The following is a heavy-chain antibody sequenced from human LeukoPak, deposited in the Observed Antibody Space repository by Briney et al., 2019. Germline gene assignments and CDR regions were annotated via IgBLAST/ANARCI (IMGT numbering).Heavy chain of an antibody. CDR2: IYYSGST. CDR1: GGSISSYY. J-gene: IGHJ4*02. D-gene: IGHD1-26*01. Sequence: SETLSLTCTVSGGSISSYYWSWIRQPPGKGLEWIGYIYYSGSTNYNPSPKSRVTISVDTPKNQFSLKLSSVTAADTAVYYCARLGMGAAEPSDYWGQGTLVTVSS. V-gene: IGHV4-59*08. CDR3: ARLGMGAAEPSDY.